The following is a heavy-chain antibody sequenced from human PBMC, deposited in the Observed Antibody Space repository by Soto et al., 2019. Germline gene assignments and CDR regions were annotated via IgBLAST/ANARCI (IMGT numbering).Heavy chain of an antibody. CDR2: INPNSGGT. CDR1: GYTFTGYY. V-gene: IGHV1-2*04. CDR3: ERGGLDHHYYGMDV. D-gene: IGHD2-2*03. Sequence: ASVKVSCKASGYTFTGYYMHWVRQAPVQGLEWMGWINPNSGGTNYAQKFQGWVTMTRDTSISTAYMELSRLRSDDTAVYYCERGGLDHHYYGMDVWGQGTTVTVSS. J-gene: IGHJ6*02.